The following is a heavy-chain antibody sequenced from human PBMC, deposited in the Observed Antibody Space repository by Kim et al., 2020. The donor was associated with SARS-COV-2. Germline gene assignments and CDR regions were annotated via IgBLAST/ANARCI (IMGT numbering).Heavy chain of an antibody. CDR3: AEVDY. CDR2: YDESNK. J-gene: IGHJ4*02. Sequence: YDESNKYYADSVKGRFTISRDNSKNTLYLQMNSLRAEYTAAHYCAEVDYWGQGTLVTVSS. V-gene: IGHV3-30*01.